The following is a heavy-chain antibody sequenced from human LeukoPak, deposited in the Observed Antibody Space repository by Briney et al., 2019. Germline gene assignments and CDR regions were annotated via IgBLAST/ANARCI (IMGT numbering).Heavy chain of an antibody. D-gene: IGHD3-16*01. Sequence: SVKVSCKASGGTFSSYAISWVRQAPGQGLEWMGRIIPILGIANYAQKFQGRVTITADKSTSTAYMELSSLRSEDTAVYYCATSSGYLHTWGAFDYWGQGALVTVSS. CDR1: GGTFSSYA. CDR2: IIPILGIA. V-gene: IGHV1-69*04. J-gene: IGHJ4*02. CDR3: ATSSGYLHTWGAFDY.